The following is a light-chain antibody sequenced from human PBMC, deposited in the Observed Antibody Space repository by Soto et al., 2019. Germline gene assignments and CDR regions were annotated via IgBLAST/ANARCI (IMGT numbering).Light chain of an antibody. CDR1: RSVSSDY. Sequence: EIVLTQSPGTLSLSPGERPTLSCRASRSVSSDYLAWYQQKPGQAPRLLIHGASNRATGIPDRFRGSGSGTDFTLTISSLQPDDFATYHCQQYESFFPLTFGGGTRWIS. J-gene: IGKJ4*01. V-gene: IGKV3-20*01. CDR3: QQYESFFPLT. CDR2: GAS.